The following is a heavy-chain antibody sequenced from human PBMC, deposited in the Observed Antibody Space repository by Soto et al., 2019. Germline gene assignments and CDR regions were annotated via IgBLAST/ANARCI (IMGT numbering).Heavy chain of an antibody. V-gene: IGHV1-46*03. CDR3: ARDYGDYVFDY. Sequence: QVQLVQSGAEVKKPGASVKVSCKASGYTFTSYYMHWVRQAPGQGLEWMGIINPSGGSTSFAQKLQGRVTMTRDRSTSTVYMELSSLRSEDTAVYYCARDYGDYVFDYWGQGTLVTVSS. D-gene: IGHD4-17*01. J-gene: IGHJ4*02. CDR2: INPSGGST. CDR1: GYTFTSYY.